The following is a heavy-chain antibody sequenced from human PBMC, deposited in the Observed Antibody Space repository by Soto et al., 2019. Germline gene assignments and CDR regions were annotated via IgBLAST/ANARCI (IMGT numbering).Heavy chain of an antibody. CDR2: ISSTSNTI. CDR3: GRMAWAIDY. CDR1: GFTLSDYA. Sequence: EVQLVQSGGGLAQPGGSLGLSCAASGFTLSDYAMMWVRQAPGKGLEWISYISSTSNTIFYADSVKGRFTISRDNAKNSLYLQMNSLRDEDTAIYYCGRMAWAIDYWGQGALVTVSS. D-gene: IGHD3-16*01. V-gene: IGHV3-48*02. J-gene: IGHJ4*02.